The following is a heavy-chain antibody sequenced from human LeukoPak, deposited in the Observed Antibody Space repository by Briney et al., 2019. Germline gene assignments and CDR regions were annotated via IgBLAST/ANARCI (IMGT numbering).Heavy chain of an antibody. CDR1: GGSFSGYY. CDR3: ARVLDGTDHDY. J-gene: IGHJ4*02. V-gene: IGHV4-34*01. D-gene: IGHD1-1*01. Sequence: SETLSLTCAVYGGSFSGYYWSWIRQPPGKGLEWIGEINHSGSTNYNPSLKSRVTISVDTSKNQFSLKLSSMTAADTAVYYCARVLDGTDHDYWGQGTLVTVSS. CDR2: INHSGST.